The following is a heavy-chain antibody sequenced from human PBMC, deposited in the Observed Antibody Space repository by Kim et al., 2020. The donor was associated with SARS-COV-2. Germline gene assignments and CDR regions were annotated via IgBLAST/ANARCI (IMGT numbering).Heavy chain of an antibody. Sequence: GGSLRLSCTASGFTFSSHAMSWVRQAPRKGLECVSVISGSGDNAYYADSVKGRFAISRDNSKNTVSLQMSSLRAEDTAVYYCASEYYFGSRTYYTFDHWGQGTLVTVPS. CDR2: ISGSGDNA. D-gene: IGHD3-10*01. CDR3: ASEYYFGSRTYYTFDH. V-gene: IGHV3-23*01. J-gene: IGHJ4*02. CDR1: GFTFSSHA.